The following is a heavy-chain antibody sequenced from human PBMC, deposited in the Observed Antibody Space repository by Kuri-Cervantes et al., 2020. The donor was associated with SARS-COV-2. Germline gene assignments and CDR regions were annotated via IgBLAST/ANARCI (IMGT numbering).Heavy chain of an antibody. V-gene: IGHV3-30*18. J-gene: IGHJ6*02. CDR1: GFTFSSYS. D-gene: IGHD3-3*01. CDR2: ISYDGSNK. CDR3: AKDSGTIFGGQGYAPYYYGRDV. Sequence: GGSLRLSCAASGFTFSSYSMSWVRQAPGKGLECVAVISYDGSNKYYADSVKGRFTISRDNSKHTLYLQMNSLSAEDTAVYYCAKDSGTIFGGQGYAPYYYGRDVWGQGTTVTVSS.